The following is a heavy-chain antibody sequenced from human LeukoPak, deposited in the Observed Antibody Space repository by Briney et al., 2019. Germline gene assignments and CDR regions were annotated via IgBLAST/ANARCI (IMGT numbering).Heavy chain of an antibody. V-gene: IGHV4-59*11. CDR3: ARGMSTTFDAFDI. J-gene: IGHJ3*02. D-gene: IGHD1-26*01. CDR2: IYYSGST. Sequence: SETLSLTCSVSGGSISSHSWTWIRQAPGKGLEWIGYIYYSGSTKYNPSLKSRVTISVDPSKNQFPLRLNSVTAADTAVYYCARGMSTTFDAFDIWGQGTMFTVSS. CDR1: GGSISSHS.